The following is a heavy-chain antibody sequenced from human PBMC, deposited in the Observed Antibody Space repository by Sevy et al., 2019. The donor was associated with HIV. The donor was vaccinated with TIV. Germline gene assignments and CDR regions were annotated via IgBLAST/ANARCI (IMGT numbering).Heavy chain of an antibody. Sequence: SETLSLTCTVSGGSVSSGSYYWSWIRQPPGKGLEWIGYIYYSGSTNYNPSLKRGVTISVDTSKNQFSLKLSSVTAADTAMYYWASDRGGGMLYAIGDDYYYYGMDVWGQGTTVTVSS. CDR2: IYYSGST. D-gene: IGHD2-8*01. J-gene: IGHJ6*02. CDR3: ASDRGGGMLYAIGDDYYYYGMDV. CDR1: GGSVSSGSYY. V-gene: IGHV4-61*01.